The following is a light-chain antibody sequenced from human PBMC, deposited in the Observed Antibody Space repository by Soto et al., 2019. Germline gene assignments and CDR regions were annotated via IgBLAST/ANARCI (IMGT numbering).Light chain of an antibody. Sequence: QAVVTQPPSASGTPGQKVTISWSGSSSNIGRNYVSWDQQFPWAAPKLLIYTNSQRPSGVPDRFSGSKSGTSASLAISELRSDDEADDYWAAWDDILSGVFGGGTHPPVL. J-gene: IGLJ3*02. CDR3: AAWDDILSGV. CDR2: TNS. CDR1: SSNIGRNY. V-gene: IGLV1-47*02.